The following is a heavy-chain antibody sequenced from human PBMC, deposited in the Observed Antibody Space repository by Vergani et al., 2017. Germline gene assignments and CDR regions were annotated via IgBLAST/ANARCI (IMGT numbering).Heavy chain of an antibody. J-gene: IGHJ4*02. V-gene: IGHV3-23*01. CDR1: RFTFSSYA. CDR3: AKAVSIVVVTAPFDY. CDR2: ISGRRGDDT. Sequence: EVQLLESGGGLVQSGGSLRLSCVASRFTFSSYAMSCVRQAPGKGLEWVSGISGRRGDDTYYADSVKGRFTISRDNSENTRYLQMNRLRAEDTAVYYCAKAVSIVVVTAPFDYWGAGTLVTVSS. D-gene: IGHD2-21*02.